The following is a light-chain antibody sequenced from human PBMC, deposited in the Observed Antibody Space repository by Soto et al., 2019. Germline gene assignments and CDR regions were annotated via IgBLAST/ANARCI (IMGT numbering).Light chain of an antibody. J-gene: IGLJ7*01. CDR3: QSYDSSLSGTV. CDR1: SFNIGAGYD. Sequence: QSALTQPPSVSGAPGQRITISCTGSSFNIGAGYDVHWYQQLPGTAPKLLIFGNNNRPSGVPDRFSGSKSGTSASLAITGLQADDEADYYCQSYDSSLSGTVFGGGTQLTVL. CDR2: GNN. V-gene: IGLV1-40*01.